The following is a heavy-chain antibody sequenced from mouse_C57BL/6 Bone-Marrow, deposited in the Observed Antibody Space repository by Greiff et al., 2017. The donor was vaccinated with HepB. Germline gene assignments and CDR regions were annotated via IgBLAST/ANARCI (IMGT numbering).Heavy chain of an antibody. V-gene: IGHV1-26*01. CDR3: AKIYPFDY. CDR1: GYTFTDYY. J-gene: IGHJ2*01. CDR2: INPNNGGT. Sequence: VQLQQSGPELVKPGASMKISCKASGYTFTDYYMNWVKQSHGKSLEWIGDINPNNGGTSYNQKFKGKATLTVDKSSSTAYMELRSLTSEDSAVYYCAKIYPFDYWGQGTTLTVSS.